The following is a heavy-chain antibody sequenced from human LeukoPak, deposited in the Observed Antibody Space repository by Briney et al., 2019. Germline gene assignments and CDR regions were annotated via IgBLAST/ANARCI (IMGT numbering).Heavy chain of an antibody. CDR3: ASQQCLAYYYFDY. D-gene: IGHD6-19*01. J-gene: IGHJ4*02. Sequence: SVKVSCKASGGTFSSYAISWVRQAPGQGVEWMGRIIPILGIANYAQKFQGRVTITADKSTSTAYMELSSLRSEDTAVYYCASQQCLAYYYFDYWGQGTLVTVSS. CDR1: GGTFSSYA. V-gene: IGHV1-69*04. CDR2: IIPILGIA.